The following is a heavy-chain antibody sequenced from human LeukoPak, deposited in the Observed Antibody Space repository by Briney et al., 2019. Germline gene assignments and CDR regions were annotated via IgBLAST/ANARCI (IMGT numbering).Heavy chain of an antibody. V-gene: IGHV3-48*03. CDR2: IRSSGSTI. J-gene: IGHJ6*04. CDR3: AEIGITMIGGV. CDR1: GFTFSSYE. Sequence: PGGSLRLSCAASGFTFSSYEMKWVRQAQGKVVEWVSYIRSSGSTIYDADSVKGRFTIARGNAKNSLYLQMNSLRAEETAVYYCAEIGITMIGGVWGKGTTVTISS. D-gene: IGHD3-10*02.